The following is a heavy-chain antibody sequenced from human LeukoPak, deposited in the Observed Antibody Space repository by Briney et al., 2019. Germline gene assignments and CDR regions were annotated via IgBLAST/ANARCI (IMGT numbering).Heavy chain of an antibody. J-gene: IGHJ3*02. V-gene: IGHV4-59*08. CDR2: IYYSGST. CDR1: GGSISSYY. D-gene: IGHD6-19*01. Sequence: PSETLSLTCTVSGGSISSYYWSWIRQPPGKGLEWIGYIYYSGSTNYNPSLKSRVTISVDTSKNQFSLKLSSVTAADTAVCYCARHSGGWYRDAFDIWGQGTMVTVSS. CDR3: ARHSGGWYRDAFDI.